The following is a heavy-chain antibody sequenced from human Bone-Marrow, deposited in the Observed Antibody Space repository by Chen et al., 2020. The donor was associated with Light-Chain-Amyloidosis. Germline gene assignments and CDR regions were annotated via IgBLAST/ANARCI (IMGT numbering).Heavy chain of an antibody. CDR1: GYTFPNYW. V-gene: IGHV5-51*01. CDR3: ARRRDGYNFDY. D-gene: IGHD5-12*01. J-gene: IGHJ4*02. CDR2: IYPDDSDA. Sequence: EVQLEQSGPEVKKPGESLKISCKGSGYTFPNYWIGWVRQMPGKGLEWMGVIYPDDSDARYSPSFGCQVTISADKSITTAYLQWRSLKASDTAMYYCARRRDGYNFDYWGQGTLVTVSS.